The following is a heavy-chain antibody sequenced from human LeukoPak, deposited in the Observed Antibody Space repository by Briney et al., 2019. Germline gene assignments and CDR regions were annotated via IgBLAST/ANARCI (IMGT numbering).Heavy chain of an antibody. J-gene: IGHJ4*02. D-gene: IGHD3-22*01. CDR1: GGSFSGYY. V-gene: IGHV4-34*01. CDR2: INHSGST. Sequence: PSETLSLTCAVYGGSFSGYYWSWIRQPPGKGLEWIGEINHSGSTNYNPSLKSRVTISVDTSKNQFSLKLSSVTAADTAVYYCARQTPYYYDSSGYYPVYYFDYWGQGTLVTVSS. CDR3: ARQTPYYYDSSGYYPVYYFDY.